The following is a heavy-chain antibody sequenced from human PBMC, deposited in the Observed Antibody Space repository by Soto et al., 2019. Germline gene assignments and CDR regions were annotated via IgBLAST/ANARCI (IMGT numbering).Heavy chain of an antibody. D-gene: IGHD2-15*01. CDR1: GRTFSSYA. CDR2: IIPIFGTA. Sequence: QVQLVQSGAEVKKPGSSVKVSCKASGRTFSSYAMRWVRQAPGQGLEWMGGIIPIFGTANYAQKFQGRVTITADESTSTAYMELSSLRSEDTAVYYCARESRYCSGGSCYFLPGIDYWGQGTLVTVSS. CDR3: ARESRYCSGGSCYFLPGIDY. V-gene: IGHV1-69*12. J-gene: IGHJ4*02.